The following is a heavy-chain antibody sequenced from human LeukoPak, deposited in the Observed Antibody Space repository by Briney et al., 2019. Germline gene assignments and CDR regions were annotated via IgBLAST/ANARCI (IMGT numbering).Heavy chain of an antibody. CDR2: INTDTGNP. V-gene: IGHV7-4-1*02. D-gene: IGHD3-10*01. CDR1: GYTFTTYA. J-gene: IGHJ4*02. Sequence: ASVKVSCKASGYTFTTYAMNWVRQAPGQGLEWMGWINTDTGNPTYAQGFTGRFVFSLDTSVSTAYLQISSLKAEDTAVYYCASFLIRDETGLGYWGQGTLVTVSS. CDR3: ASFLIRDETGLGY.